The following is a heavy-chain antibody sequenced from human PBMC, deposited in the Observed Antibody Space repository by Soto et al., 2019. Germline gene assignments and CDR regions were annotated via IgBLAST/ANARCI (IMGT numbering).Heavy chain of an antibody. Sequence: GESLKISCQGSGYIFTSYWINWVRQMPGKGLEWMGRIHPSDSYTVYRPSFQGHVSMSADKSINTAYLQWSSLKASDTAIYYCARHTGSTLPDDYWGQGTLVTVSS. V-gene: IGHV5-10-1*01. D-gene: IGHD1-26*01. CDR2: IHPSDSYT. CDR1: GYIFTSYW. J-gene: IGHJ4*02. CDR3: ARHTGSTLPDDY.